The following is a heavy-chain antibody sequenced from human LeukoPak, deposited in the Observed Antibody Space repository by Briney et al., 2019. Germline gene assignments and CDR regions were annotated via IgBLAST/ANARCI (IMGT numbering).Heavy chain of an antibody. Sequence: GGSLRPSCAASGFTFSHFWTSWVRQAPGKGLEGVAYIKKKGSETYYVDSVKGRFTITRDNTRNSLFQQMYSLRAEDTAVYFCAREDGYCSGGNCYSYFDSWGQGTLVTVSS. J-gene: IGHJ4*02. CDR3: AREDGYCSGGNCYSYFDS. D-gene: IGHD2-15*01. CDR1: GFTFSHFW. CDR2: IKKKGSET. V-gene: IGHV3-7*01.